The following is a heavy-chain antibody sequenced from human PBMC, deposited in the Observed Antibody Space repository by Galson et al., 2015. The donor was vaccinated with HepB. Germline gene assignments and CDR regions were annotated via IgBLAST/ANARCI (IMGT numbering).Heavy chain of an antibody. CDR1: GFTFSSYG. V-gene: IGHV3-33*08. CDR2: IWYDGSNK. D-gene: IGHD5-18*01. CDR3: ARDPWGIQLWNGLFDY. J-gene: IGHJ4*02. Sequence: SLRLSCAASGFTFSSYGMHWVRQAPGKGLEWVAVIWYDGSNKYYADSVKGRFTISRDNSKNTLYLQMNSLRAEDTAVYYCARDPWGIQLWNGLFDYWGQGTLVTVSS.